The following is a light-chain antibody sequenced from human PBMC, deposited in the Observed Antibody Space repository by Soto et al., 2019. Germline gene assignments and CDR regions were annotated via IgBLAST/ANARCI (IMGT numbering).Light chain of an antibody. CDR1: SSDVGSYNL. CDR3: CSWAGSNTFYF. Sequence: ALTQPASVSGSPGQSITISCTGTSSDVGSYNLVSWYQQLPGKAPKLIIYEVSKRPSGVSNRFSGSKSGNTASLTISGLQAEDEADYYCCSWAGSNTFYFFGTGTKLTVL. CDR2: EVS. J-gene: IGLJ1*01. V-gene: IGLV2-23*02.